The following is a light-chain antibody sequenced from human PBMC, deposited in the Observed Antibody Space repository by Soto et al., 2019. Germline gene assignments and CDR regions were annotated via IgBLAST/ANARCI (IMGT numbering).Light chain of an antibody. J-gene: IGKJ1*01. Sequence: EIVLTQSPGTLSXXXXXXXTLSCRASQXVSXSYXAWYQQKPGQAPRLLIYGASSRATGIPDRFSGSGSGTDFTLTISRLEPEDFAVYYCQQYGSSRTWTFGQGTKVEIK. V-gene: IGKV3-20*01. CDR2: GAS. CDR1: QXVSXSY. CDR3: QQYGSSRTWT.